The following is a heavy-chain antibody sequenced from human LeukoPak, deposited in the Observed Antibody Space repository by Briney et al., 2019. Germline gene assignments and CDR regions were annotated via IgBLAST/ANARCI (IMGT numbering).Heavy chain of an antibody. J-gene: IGHJ4*02. V-gene: IGHV4-59*01. Sequence: SETLSLTCTVSGGSISSYYWSWIRQPPGKGLEWIGYIYYSGSTNYNPSLKSRVTISVDTSKNQFSLKLSSVTAADTAVYYCARAGGINSFDYWGQGTLVTVSS. CDR1: GGSISSYY. CDR3: ARAGGINSFDY. CDR2: IYYSGST. D-gene: IGHD2-21*01.